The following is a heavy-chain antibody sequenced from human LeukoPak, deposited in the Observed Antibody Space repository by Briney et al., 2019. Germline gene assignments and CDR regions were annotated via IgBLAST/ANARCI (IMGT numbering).Heavy chain of an antibody. CDR2: INPNSGGT. V-gene: IGHV1-2*02. D-gene: IGHD6-19*01. Sequence: ASVKVSCKASGYTFTGYYMNWVRQAPGQGLEWMGWINPNSGGTNYAQKFQGRVTMTRDTSISTAYMELSRLRFDDTAVYYCATVYSRGWALLPVDYWGQGTLVTVSS. CDR1: GYTFTGYY. CDR3: ATVYSRGWALLPVDY. J-gene: IGHJ4*02.